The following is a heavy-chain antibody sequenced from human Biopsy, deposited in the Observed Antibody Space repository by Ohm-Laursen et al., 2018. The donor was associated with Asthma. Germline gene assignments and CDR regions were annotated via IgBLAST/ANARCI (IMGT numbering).Heavy chain of an antibody. V-gene: IGHV3-9*01. CDR1: GFTFDEYT. CDR2: ISWNSATI. D-gene: IGHD3-22*01. CDR3: AKVRSDWVITESFDY. Sequence: SLRLSCAASGFTFDEYTMHWVRQAPGKGLEWVSGISWNSATIGYADSVEGRFTISRDNAKNSLFLHMDSLRPEDTAFYYCAKVRSDWVITESFDYWGQGVLVTVSS. J-gene: IGHJ4*02.